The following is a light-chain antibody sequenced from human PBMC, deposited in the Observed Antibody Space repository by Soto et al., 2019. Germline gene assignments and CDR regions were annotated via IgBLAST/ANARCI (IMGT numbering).Light chain of an antibody. CDR3: QKYTNVPA. CDR2: AAC. Sequence: DIQMTQSPSSLSASVGDRVTITCRASQGISNYLAWYQQIPGKVPKLLISAACTLPSGVPSRFSGSGSGTDFTLTISSLQPEDVATYYCQKYTNVPAFGGGTKVEIK. CDR1: QGISNY. V-gene: IGKV1-27*01. J-gene: IGKJ4*01.